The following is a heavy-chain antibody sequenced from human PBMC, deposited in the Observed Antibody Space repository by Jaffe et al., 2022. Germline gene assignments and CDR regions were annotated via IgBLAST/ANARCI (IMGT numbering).Heavy chain of an antibody. Sequence: EVQLVESGGGLVKPGGSLRLSCAASGFTFSNAWMSWVRQAPGKGLEWVGRIKSKTDGGTTDYAAPVKGRFTISRDDSKNTLYLQMNSLKTEDTAVYYCTTDRGPIAVAGTDYWGQGTLVTVSS. J-gene: IGHJ4*02. CDR3: TTDRGPIAVAGTDY. CDR2: IKSKTDGGTT. D-gene: IGHD6-19*01. CDR1: GFTFSNAW. V-gene: IGHV3-15*01.